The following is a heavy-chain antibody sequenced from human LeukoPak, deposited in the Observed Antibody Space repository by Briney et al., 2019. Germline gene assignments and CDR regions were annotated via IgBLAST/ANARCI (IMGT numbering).Heavy chain of an antibody. D-gene: IGHD3-10*01. CDR3: ARDYGPFGV. V-gene: IGHV4-59*01. Sequence: SETLSLTCTVSGASITTYYWSWIRQPPGKGLEWIGYIYFSGTTNYNPSLKSLVTISLDASNKQFSLRLNSVTAADTAVYYCARDYGPFGVWGQGTTVTVSS. CDR1: GASITTYY. J-gene: IGHJ6*02. CDR2: IYFSGTT.